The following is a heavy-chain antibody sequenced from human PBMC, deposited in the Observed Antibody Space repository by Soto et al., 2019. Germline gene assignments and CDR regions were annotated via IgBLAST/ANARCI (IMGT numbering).Heavy chain of an antibody. V-gene: IGHV1-58*02. CDR3: AADLESRGIMGGGIYAGFGDYYYGMDV. CDR1: GFTFTSSA. CDR2: IVVGSGNT. Sequence: GASVKVSCKASGFTFTSSAMQWVRQARGQRLEWIGWIVVGSGNTNYAQKFQERVTITRDMSTSTAYMELSSLRSEDTAVYYCAADLESRGIMGGGIYAGFGDYYYGMDVWGQGTTVTVSS. J-gene: IGHJ6*02. D-gene: IGHD3-10*01.